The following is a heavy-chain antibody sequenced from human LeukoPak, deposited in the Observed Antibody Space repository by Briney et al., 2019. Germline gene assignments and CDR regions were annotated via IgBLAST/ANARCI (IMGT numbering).Heavy chain of an antibody. CDR3: ARKISAAGSRLFDP. D-gene: IGHD6-13*01. CDR2: IYHSGST. V-gene: IGHV4-4*02. J-gene: IGHJ5*02. CDR1: GGSISSGNW. Sequence: SATLSLTCAVSGGSISSGNWWSWVRQPPGKGLEWIGKIYHSGSTNYNPSLKRRVTISVDKSKNQFSLKLSSVTAADTAVYYCARKISAAGSRLFDPWGQGTLVTVSS.